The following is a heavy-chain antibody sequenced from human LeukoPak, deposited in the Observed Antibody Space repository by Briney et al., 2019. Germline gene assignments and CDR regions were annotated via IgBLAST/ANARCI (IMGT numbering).Heavy chain of an antibody. J-gene: IGHJ4*02. Sequence: SETLSLTCTVSGGSISSSSYYWGWIRQPPGKGLEWIGSIYYSGSTYYNPSLKSRVTISVDTSKNQFSLKLSSVTAADTAVYYCAGGYSGYDPTGAFDIWGQGTLVTVSS. D-gene: IGHD5-12*01. CDR1: GGSISSSSYY. CDR3: AGGYSGYDPTGAFDI. CDR2: IYYSGST. V-gene: IGHV4-39*01.